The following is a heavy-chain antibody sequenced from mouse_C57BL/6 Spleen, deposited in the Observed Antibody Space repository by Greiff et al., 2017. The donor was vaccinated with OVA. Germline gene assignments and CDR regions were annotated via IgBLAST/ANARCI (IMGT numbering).Heavy chain of an antibody. J-gene: IGHJ3*01. D-gene: IGHD3-2*02. CDR3: AQPDSSGPWFAY. Sequence: QVQLKQPGAELVKPGASVKLSCKASGYTFTSYWMHWVKQRPGRGLEWIGRIEPNSGGTKYNEKFKSKATLTVDKPSSTAYMQLSSLTSEDSAVYYCAQPDSSGPWFAYWGQGTLVTVSA. V-gene: IGHV1-72*01. CDR1: GYTFTSYW. CDR2: IEPNSGGT.